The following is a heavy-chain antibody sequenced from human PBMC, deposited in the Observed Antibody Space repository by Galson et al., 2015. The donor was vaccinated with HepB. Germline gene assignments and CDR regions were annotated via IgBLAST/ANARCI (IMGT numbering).Heavy chain of an antibody. Sequence: SLRLSCAASGFTFSNYWMSWVRQAPGKRLEWVAKINQDGGGKYYLDSVRGRFTVSRDNAKKSLYLQMNSLRPEDTAMYYCARRATSSMVRGFEQGVAFDIWGQGTMVTVSS. J-gene: IGHJ3*02. CDR3: ARRATSSMVRGFEQGVAFDI. V-gene: IGHV3-7*03. CDR2: INQDGGGK. CDR1: GFTFSNYW. D-gene: IGHD3-10*01.